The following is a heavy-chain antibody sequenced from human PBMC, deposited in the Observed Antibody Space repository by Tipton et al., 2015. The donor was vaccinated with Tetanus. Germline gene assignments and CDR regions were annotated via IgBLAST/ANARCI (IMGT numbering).Heavy chain of an antibody. CDR1: GYTFTSYY. CDR3: ARTIVVVVAATDYYGMDV. D-gene: IGHD2-15*01. Sequence: QVQLVQSGAEVKKPGASVKVSCKASGYTFTSYYMHWVRQAPGQGLEWMGIINPSGGSTSYAQKFQGRVTMTRDTSTSTVYMELSSLRSEDTAVYYCARTIVVVVAATDYYGMDVWGQGTTVTVSS. CDR2: INPSGGST. J-gene: IGHJ6*02. V-gene: IGHV1-46*01.